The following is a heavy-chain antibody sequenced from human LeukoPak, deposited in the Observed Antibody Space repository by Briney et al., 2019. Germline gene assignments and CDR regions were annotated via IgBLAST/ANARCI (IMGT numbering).Heavy chain of an antibody. J-gene: IGHJ4*02. D-gene: IGHD6-19*01. CDR1: GFTFSSYA. CDR3: ATPPYRSDSGY. CDR2: ISYDGSNK. Sequence: PGGSLRLSCAASGFTFSSYAMHWVRQAPGKGLEWVAVISYDGSNKYYADSVKGRFTISRDNSKNTLYLQMNSLRAEDTALYYCATPPYRSDSGYWGQGTLVTVS. V-gene: IGHV3-30*04.